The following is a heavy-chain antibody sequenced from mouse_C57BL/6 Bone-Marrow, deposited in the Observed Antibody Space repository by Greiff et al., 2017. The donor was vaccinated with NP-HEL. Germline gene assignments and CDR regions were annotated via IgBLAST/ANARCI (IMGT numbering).Heavy chain of an antibody. CDR3: ASARLLPTPWFAY. CDR1: GYTFTSYW. J-gene: IGHJ3*01. CDR2: IYPGSGST. Sequence: QVQLQQPGAELVKPGASVKMSCKASGYTFTSYWITWVKQRPGQGLEWIGDIYPGSGSTNYNEKFKSKATLTVDTSSSTAYMQLSSLTSEDSAVYYCASARLLPTPWFAYWGQGTLVTVSA. V-gene: IGHV1-55*01. D-gene: IGHD1-1*01.